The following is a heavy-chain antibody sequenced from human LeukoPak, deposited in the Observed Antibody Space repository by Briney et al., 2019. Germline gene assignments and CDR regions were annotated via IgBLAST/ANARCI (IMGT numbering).Heavy chain of an antibody. CDR2: ISGSGGGT. Sequence: PGGSLRLSCAVSEITLSNYGMSWVRQAPGKGLEWVAGISGSGGGTNCADSVKGRFTISRDNPKYTLYLQMNSLRAEDTAVYFCAKRGVVIRVFLVGYHKEAYYFDSWGQGALVTVSS. D-gene: IGHD3-10*01. CDR1: EITLSNYG. CDR3: AKRGVVIRVFLVGYHKEAYYFDS. J-gene: IGHJ4*02. V-gene: IGHV3-23*01.